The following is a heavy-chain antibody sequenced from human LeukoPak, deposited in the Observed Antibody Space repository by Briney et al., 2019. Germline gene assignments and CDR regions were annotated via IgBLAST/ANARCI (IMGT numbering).Heavy chain of an antibody. V-gene: IGHV3-21*01. D-gene: IGHD1-26*01. CDR1: GFTFSRYS. J-gene: IGHJ3*02. CDR3: ARDHLSLDAFDI. Sequence: PGGSLRLSCAASGFTFSRYSMNWVRQAPGKGLEWVSSISSSSSYIYYADSVKGRFTISRDNAKNSLYLQMNSLRAEDTAVYYCARDHLSLDAFDIWGQGTMVTVSS. CDR2: ISSSSSYI.